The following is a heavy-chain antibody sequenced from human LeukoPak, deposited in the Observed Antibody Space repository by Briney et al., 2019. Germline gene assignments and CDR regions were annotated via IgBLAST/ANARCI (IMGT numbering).Heavy chain of an antibody. CDR3: AKDRTVGASYWYFDL. Sequence: GGSLRLSCAASGFTFSSYAMSWVRQAPGKGLEWVSDISGTGGRTYYADSVKGRFTISRDSSKNTLFLHMNTLRAEDTAIYYCAKDRTVGASYWYFDLWGRGTLVTVSS. D-gene: IGHD1-26*01. CDR1: GFTFSSYA. V-gene: IGHV3-23*01. J-gene: IGHJ2*01. CDR2: ISGTGGRT.